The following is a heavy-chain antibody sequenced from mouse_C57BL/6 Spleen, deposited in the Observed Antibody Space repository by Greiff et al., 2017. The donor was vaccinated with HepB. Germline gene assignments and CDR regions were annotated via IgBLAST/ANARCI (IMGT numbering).Heavy chain of an antibody. J-gene: IGHJ4*01. D-gene: IGHD2-1*01. CDR2: IDPSDSST. CDR3: ARGGNSYAMDY. Sequence: QVQLQQPGAELVKPGASVKLSCKASGYTFTSYWMQWVKQRPGQGLEWIGEIDPSDSSTNYNQKFKGKATLTVDTSSSTAYMQLSRLTSEDSAVYYCARGGNSYAMDYWGQGTSVTVSS. V-gene: IGHV1-50*01. CDR1: GYTFTSYW.